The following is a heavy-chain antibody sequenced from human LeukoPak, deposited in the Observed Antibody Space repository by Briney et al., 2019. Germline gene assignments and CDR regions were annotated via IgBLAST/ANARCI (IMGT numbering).Heavy chain of an antibody. CDR1: GLTFDDYA. Sequence: GRSLRLSCAASGLTFDDYAMHWVRQAPGKGLEWVSGISWNSVSIGYADSVKGRFTISRDNAKNSLYLQMNSLRAEDMALYYCAKVARSYSSSWIFDYWGQGTLVTVSS. CDR3: AKVARSYSSSWIFDY. V-gene: IGHV3-9*03. J-gene: IGHJ4*02. D-gene: IGHD6-13*01. CDR2: ISWNSVSI.